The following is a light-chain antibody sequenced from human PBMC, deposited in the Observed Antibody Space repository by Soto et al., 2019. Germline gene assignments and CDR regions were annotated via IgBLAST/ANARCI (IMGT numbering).Light chain of an antibody. Sequence: EIVLTQSPGTLSLSPGERATLSCRASQTVRNNYLAWYQQKPGQAPRLLIYNSSTRPTGIPDRISGSGSGTDFTLTSSRLEPEDFALYFCQQYRDLPQTFGQGTRVEIK. V-gene: IGKV3-20*01. CDR2: NSS. CDR3: QQYRDLPQT. CDR1: QTVRNNY. J-gene: IGKJ1*01.